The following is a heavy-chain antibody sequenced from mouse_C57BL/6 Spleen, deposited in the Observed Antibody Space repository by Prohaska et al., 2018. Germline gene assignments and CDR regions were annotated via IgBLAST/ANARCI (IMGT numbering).Heavy chain of an antibody. D-gene: IGHD4-1*01. V-gene: IGHV4-1*01. J-gene: IGHJ3*01. CDR1: GIDFSRYW. CDR2: INPDSSTI. CDR3: ASPNWDWYFDV. Sequence: EVKLLQSGGGLVQPGGSLKLSCAASGIDFSRYWMSWVRRAPGKGLEWIGEINPDSSTINYAPSLKDKFIISRDNAKNTLYLQMSKVRSEDTALYYCASPNWDWYFDVWGQGTLVTVSA.